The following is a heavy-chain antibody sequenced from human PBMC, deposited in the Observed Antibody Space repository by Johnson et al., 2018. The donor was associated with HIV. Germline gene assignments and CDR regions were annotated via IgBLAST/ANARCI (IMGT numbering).Heavy chain of an antibody. J-gene: IGHJ3*02. Sequence: VQLVESGGGLIQPGGSLRLSCAASGFTVSDYYMSWIRQAPGEGLEWISYISSGGGSILYADSVKDRFTISRDNAQNSLFLQMNSLRAEDTAVYYCAKDKSGYYGWDAFDIWGQGTMVTVSS. CDR3: AKDKSGYYGWDAFDI. CDR2: ISSGGGSI. CDR1: GFTVSDYY. V-gene: IGHV3-11*04. D-gene: IGHD3-22*01.